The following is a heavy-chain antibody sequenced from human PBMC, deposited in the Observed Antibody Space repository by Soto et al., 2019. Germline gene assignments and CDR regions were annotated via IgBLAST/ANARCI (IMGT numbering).Heavy chain of an antibody. CDR2: ISSNGGST. Sequence: PWGSLRLSCSASGFTFSSYAMHWVRQAPGKGLEYVSAISSNGGSTYYADSVKGRFTISRDNSKSTLYLQMSSLRAEDTAVYYFVKVNGYDSSGYYLAFRGQGTPVTLSS. J-gene: IGHJ4*02. D-gene: IGHD3-22*01. CDR3: VKVNGYDSSGYYLAF. V-gene: IGHV3-64D*06. CDR1: GFTFSSYA.